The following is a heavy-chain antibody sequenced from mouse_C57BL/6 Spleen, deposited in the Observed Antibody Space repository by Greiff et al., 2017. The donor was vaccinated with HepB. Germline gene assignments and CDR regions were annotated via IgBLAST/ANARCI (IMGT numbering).Heavy chain of an antibody. V-gene: IGHV5-12*01. D-gene: IGHD1-3*01. CDR3: ARRDNYEVAWFAY. Sequence: EVKVEESGGGLVQPGGSLKLSCAASGFTFSDYYMYWVRQTPEKRLEWVAYISNGGGSTYYPDTVKGRFTISRDNAKNTLYLQMSRLKSEDTAMYYCARRDNYEVAWFAYWGQGTLVTVSA. CDR2: ISNGGGST. J-gene: IGHJ3*01. CDR1: GFTFSDYY.